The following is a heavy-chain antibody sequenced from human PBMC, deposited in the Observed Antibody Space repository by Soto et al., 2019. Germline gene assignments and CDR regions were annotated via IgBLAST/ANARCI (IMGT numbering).Heavy chain of an antibody. D-gene: IGHD2-15*01. Sequence: PGGSLRLSCAASGFTFSSYSMNWVRQAPGKGLEWVSSISSSSSYIYYADSVKGRFTISRDNAKNSLYLQMNSLRAEDTAVYYCARGGRYCSGGSCYSGSFDPWGQGTLVTVSS. CDR2: ISSSSSYI. CDR1: GFTFSSYS. J-gene: IGHJ5*02. V-gene: IGHV3-21*01. CDR3: ARGGRYCSGGSCYSGSFDP.